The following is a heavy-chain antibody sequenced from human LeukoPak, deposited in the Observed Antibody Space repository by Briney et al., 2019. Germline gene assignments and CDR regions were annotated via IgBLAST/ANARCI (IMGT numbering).Heavy chain of an antibody. CDR1: GDRVSSNSGA. CDR2: TYYRSKWYN. J-gene: IGHJ4*02. Sequence: SQTLSLTCAISGDRVSSNSGAWDRIRQSPSRGLEWLGRTYYRSKWYNDYAESVKSRINIKPDTSRNQFSLQLNSVTPEDTAVYYCVRDQAGLDYWGQGTLVTVSS. CDR3: VRDQAGLDY. V-gene: IGHV6-1*01. D-gene: IGHD6-13*01.